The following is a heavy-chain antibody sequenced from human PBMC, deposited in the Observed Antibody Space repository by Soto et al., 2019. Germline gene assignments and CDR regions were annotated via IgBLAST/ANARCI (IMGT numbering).Heavy chain of an antibody. CDR1: GYSISSGYY. CDR2: IYHSGST. D-gene: IGHD3-10*01. V-gene: IGHV4-38-2*01. CDR3: ATGEWIPQYYFDY. Sequence: SETLSLTCAVSGYSISSGYYWGWIRQPPGKGLEWIGSIYHSGSTYYNPSLKSRVTISVDTSKNQFSLKLSSVTAADTAVYYCATGEWIPQYYFDYWGQGTLVTVSS. J-gene: IGHJ4*02.